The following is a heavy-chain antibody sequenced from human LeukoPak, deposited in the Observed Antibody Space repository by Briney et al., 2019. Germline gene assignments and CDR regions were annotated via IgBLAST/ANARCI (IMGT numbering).Heavy chain of an antibody. V-gene: IGHV4-34*01. CDR3: AREKYGSGIDY. CDR1: GGSFSGYY. Sequence: SETLSLTCAVYGGSFSGYYWSWIRQPPGKGLEWIGEINHSGSTNYNPSLKSRVSISVDTSKNQFSLKLSSVTAADTAVYYCAREKYGSGIDYWGQGTLVTVSS. D-gene: IGHD3-10*01. J-gene: IGHJ4*02. CDR2: INHSGST.